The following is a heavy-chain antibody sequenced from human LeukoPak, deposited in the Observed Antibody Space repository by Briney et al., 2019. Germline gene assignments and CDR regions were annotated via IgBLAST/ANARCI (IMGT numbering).Heavy chain of an antibody. V-gene: IGHV3-33*01. CDR1: GFTFSNSG. CDR3: AREISMFVNAFDL. D-gene: IGHD3-10*02. CDR2: IWYDGSNE. Sequence: PGGSLRLSSAASGFTFSNSGMHWVRQAPGKGLEWVAVIWYDGSNEYYADAVKGRFTISRDNSKNTVHLQMNSLRVEDTSVYYCAREISMFVNAFDLWGQGTLVAVSS. J-gene: IGHJ3*01.